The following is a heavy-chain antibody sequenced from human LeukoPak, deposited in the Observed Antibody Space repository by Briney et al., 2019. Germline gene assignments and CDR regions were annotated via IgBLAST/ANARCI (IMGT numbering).Heavy chain of an antibody. J-gene: IGHJ6*03. D-gene: IGHD4-11*01. Sequence: KPSETLSLTCTVSDDSITMYYWTWIRQPPGKGLEWIGYVDHTGTTNFNPSLNGRVSISRDTSKNFFSLRLRSVTAADTAVYFCARGRVSSSTWYSTYYYFSYMDFWGKGTTVTVSS. CDR1: DDSITMYY. V-gene: IGHV4-59*01. CDR3: ARGRVSSSTWYSTYYYFSYMDF. CDR2: VDHTGTT.